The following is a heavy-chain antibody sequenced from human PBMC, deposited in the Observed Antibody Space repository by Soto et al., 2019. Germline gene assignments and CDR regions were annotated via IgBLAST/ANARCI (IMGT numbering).Heavy chain of an antibody. V-gene: IGHV3-30*18. Sequence: QVQLVESGGGVVQPGRSPRLSCAASGFTFSNFGMYWVRQAPGKGLEWVAAISSDGGDKYYSHSVKDRFTISRDNSKNTLFLQMNSLRVEDTAVYYCVKGSEVARQELDHWGQGILVTVSS. CDR2: ISSDGGDK. J-gene: IGHJ4*02. CDR3: VKGSEVARQELDH. D-gene: IGHD2-15*01. CDR1: GFTFSNFG.